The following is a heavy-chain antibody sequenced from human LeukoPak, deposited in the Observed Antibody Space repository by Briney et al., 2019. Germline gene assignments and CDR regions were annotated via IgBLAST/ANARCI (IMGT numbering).Heavy chain of an antibody. CDR3: AKGSRGSCSRTYCYPFDY. CDR1: GFTFSSYA. Sequence: RTGGSLRLSCAASGFTFSSYAMTWVRQAPGKGLEWVSAISGSDAGTYYADSVKGRFTISRDNSKNTLYLQMNRLRAEDTAVYYCAKGSRGSCSRTYCYPFDYWGQGTLVTVSS. CDR2: ISGSDAGT. J-gene: IGHJ4*02. V-gene: IGHV3-23*01. D-gene: IGHD2-2*01.